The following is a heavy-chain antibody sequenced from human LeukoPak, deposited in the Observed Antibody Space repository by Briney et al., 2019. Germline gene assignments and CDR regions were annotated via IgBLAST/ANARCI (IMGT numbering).Heavy chain of an antibody. CDR1: GFTFSSYG. Sequence: GGSLRLSCAASGFTFSSYGMHWVRQAPGKGLEWVAVISYDGSNKYYADSVKGRFTISRDNSKNTLYLQMNSLRAADTAVYYCAKDEYSSGLDYWGQGTLVTVSS. D-gene: IGHD6-19*01. J-gene: IGHJ4*02. V-gene: IGHV3-30*18. CDR3: AKDEYSSGLDY. CDR2: ISYDGSNK.